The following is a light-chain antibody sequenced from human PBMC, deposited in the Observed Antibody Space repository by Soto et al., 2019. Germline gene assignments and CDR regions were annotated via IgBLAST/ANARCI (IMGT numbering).Light chain of an antibody. V-gene: IGKV1-27*01. CDR3: QKYNGVPLS. CDR2: AAS. Sequence: IQMAQSPSSVSAFVGDRVAVTCRASQDITTWLAWYQKKPGEAPRLLIYAASTLQSGVPSRFSGSRSGTDFTLTVSSLQPEDVATYYCQKYNGVPLSFGPGTKVDIK. J-gene: IGKJ3*01. CDR1: QDITTW.